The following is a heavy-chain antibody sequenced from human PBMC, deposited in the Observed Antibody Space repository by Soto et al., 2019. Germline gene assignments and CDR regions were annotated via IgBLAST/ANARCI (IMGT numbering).Heavy chain of an antibody. CDR3: ATKGGGDRILDY. J-gene: IGHJ4*02. D-gene: IGHD3-16*01. CDR2: IYWDDAK. CDR1: GFSLSTSGVG. V-gene: IGHV2-5*02. Sequence: QITLKESGPTLVKPTQTLTLTCTFSGFSLSTSGVGVGWIRQPPGKALEWLALIYWDDAKEYSPSLKSRLTITKEPPKTQGVLKMTKMDPVDTPPFSGATKGGGDRILDYWGQGTLVTVSS.